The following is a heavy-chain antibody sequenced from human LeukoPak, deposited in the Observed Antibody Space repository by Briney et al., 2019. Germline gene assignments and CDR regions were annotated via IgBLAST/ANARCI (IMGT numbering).Heavy chain of an antibody. CDR3: ARGTTVTTPPRYYYGMDV. CDR1: GGSISSYY. J-gene: IGHJ6*02. D-gene: IGHD4-17*01. V-gene: IGHV4-59*01. Sequence: PSETLSLTCTVSGGSISSYYWSWIRQPPGKGLEWIGYIYYSGSTNYNPSLKIRVTISVDTSKNQFSLKLSSVTAADTAVYYCARGTTVTTPPRYYYGMDVWGQGTTVTVSS. CDR2: IYYSGST.